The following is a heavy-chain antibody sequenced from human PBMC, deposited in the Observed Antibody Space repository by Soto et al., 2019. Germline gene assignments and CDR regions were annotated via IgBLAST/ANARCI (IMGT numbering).Heavy chain of an antibody. V-gene: IGHV1-2*04. CDR3: ARGEVSYYYGSGSYLSSFDI. CDR1: GYTFTGYY. D-gene: IGHD3-10*01. Sequence: QVQLVQSGAEVKKPGASVKVSCKASGYTFTGYYMHWVRQDPGQGLEWMGWINPNSGGTNYAQKFQGWVTMTRATSISTAYMELSRLRSDDTAVYYCARGEVSYYYGSGSYLSSFDIWGQGTMVTVSS. J-gene: IGHJ3*02. CDR2: INPNSGGT.